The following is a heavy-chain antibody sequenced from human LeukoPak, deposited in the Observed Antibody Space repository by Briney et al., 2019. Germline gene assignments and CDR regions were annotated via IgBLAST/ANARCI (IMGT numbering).Heavy chain of an antibody. J-gene: IGHJ4*02. D-gene: IGHD1-26*01. CDR2: INPSGGST. Sequence: ASVKVSCKTSGYTFTSYYIHWVRQAPGQGLEWMGIINPSGGSTSYAQKFQGRVTMTRDTPTSTVYMYLSSLRPEDTAVYYCARGGRWELLDFDYWGQGTLVTVSS. CDR3: ARGGRWELLDFDY. V-gene: IGHV1-46*01. CDR1: GYTFTSYY.